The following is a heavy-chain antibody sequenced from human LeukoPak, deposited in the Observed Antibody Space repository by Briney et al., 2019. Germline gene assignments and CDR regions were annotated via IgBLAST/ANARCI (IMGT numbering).Heavy chain of an antibody. CDR3: ARVRGVRGVLHWFDP. D-gene: IGHD3-10*01. J-gene: IGHJ5*02. CDR2: IYSSGST. CDR1: GGSISSYY. Sequence: SETLSLTCTVSGGSISSYYWSWIRQPAGKGLEWIGRIYSSGSTTYNPSLKSRVTMSVDTSKNQFSLKVTSVTAADTAVYYCARVRGVRGVLHWFDPWGQGTLVTVSS. V-gene: IGHV4-4*07.